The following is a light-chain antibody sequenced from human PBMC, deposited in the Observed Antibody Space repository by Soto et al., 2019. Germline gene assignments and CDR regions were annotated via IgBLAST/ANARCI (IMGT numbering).Light chain of an antibody. CDR2: GAS. CDR1: QSVSSSY. Sequence: EIVLTQSPGTLSLSPGERATLSCRASQSVSSSYLAWYQQKPGQAPRLLIYGASSRATGIPDRFSGSGSGTDCTLTISRLEPEDFSVYYCQQYPGYTFGQGTKLEIK. J-gene: IGKJ2*01. V-gene: IGKV3-20*01. CDR3: QQYPGYT.